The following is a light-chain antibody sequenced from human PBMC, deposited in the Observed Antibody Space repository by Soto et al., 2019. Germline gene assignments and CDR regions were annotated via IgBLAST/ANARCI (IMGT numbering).Light chain of an antibody. CDR3: QQYSTYPWT. CDR1: QSIRNW. J-gene: IGKJ1*01. V-gene: IGKV1-5*03. CDR2: MVS. Sequence: DIXXTXSPSXXXXXXGDXVTITCRASQSIRNWLAWYQQKPGKAPKSLLYMVSTLESGVPSRFSGSGYETEFTLTISSLQPDDFATYYCQQYSTYPWTFGQETKVEI.